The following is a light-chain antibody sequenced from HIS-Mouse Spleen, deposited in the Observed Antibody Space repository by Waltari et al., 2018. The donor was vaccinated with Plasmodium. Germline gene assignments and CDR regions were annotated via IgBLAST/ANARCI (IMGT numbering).Light chain of an antibody. V-gene: IGKV1-8*01. CDR3: QQYYSYPLT. CDR2: AAS. CDR1: QGISSY. Sequence: IRMTQSPSSFAASTGDRVTITCRASQGISSYLAWYQQKPGKAPKLLIYAASTLQSGVPSRFSGSGSGTDFTLTISCLQSEDFATYYCQQYYSYPLTFGGGTKVEIK. J-gene: IGKJ4*02.